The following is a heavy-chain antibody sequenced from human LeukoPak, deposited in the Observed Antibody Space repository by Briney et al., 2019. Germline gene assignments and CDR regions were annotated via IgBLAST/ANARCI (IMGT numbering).Heavy chain of an antibody. J-gene: IGHJ4*02. Sequence: ASVNVSCKASGGTFSSYAISWVRQAPGEGLEWMGGIIPIFGTTNYAQKFQDRVTITADESTSTAFMELSSLESEYTAVYYCAITLIGGSSGYRIFDYWGQGTLVTVSS. CDR2: IIPIFGTT. CDR3: AITLIGGSSGYRIFDY. CDR1: GGTFSSYA. D-gene: IGHD3-22*01. V-gene: IGHV1-69*13.